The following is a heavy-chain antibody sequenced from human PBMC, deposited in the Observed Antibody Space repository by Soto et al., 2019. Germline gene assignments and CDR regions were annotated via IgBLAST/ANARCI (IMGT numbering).Heavy chain of an antibody. D-gene: IGHD6-6*01. CDR2: IYYRGST. Sequence: QVQLQESGPGLVKPSETLSLTCTVSGGSVSSGSYYWSWIRQPPGKGLEWIGYIYYRGSTNYNPSLKSRVTISVDTSKNQFSLKLSSVTAADTAVYYCASVGGSSAYYYYYGMDVWGQGTTVTVSS. J-gene: IGHJ6*02. CDR3: ASVGGSSAYYYYYGMDV. CDR1: GGSVSSGSYY. V-gene: IGHV4-61*01.